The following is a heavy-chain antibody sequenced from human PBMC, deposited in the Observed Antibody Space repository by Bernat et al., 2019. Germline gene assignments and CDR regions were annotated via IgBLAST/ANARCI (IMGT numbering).Heavy chain of an antibody. CDR2: IYYSGST. Sequence: QLQLQESGPGLVKPSETLSLTCIVSGGSISSSSYYWGWIRQPPGKGLEWIGSIYYSGSTYYNPSLKSRVTISVDTSKNQFSLKLNSVAAADTAVYHCARHGLSIAAADYPFDSWGQGTLVTVSS. CDR1: GGSISSSSYY. V-gene: IGHV4-39*01. D-gene: IGHD6-13*01. CDR3: ARHGLSIAAADYPFDS. J-gene: IGHJ4*02.